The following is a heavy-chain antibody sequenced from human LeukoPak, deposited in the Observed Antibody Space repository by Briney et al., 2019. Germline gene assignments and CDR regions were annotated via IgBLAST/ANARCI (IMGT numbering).Heavy chain of an antibody. CDR1: GFTFSTYN. J-gene: IGHJ4*02. D-gene: IGHD6-19*01. V-gene: IGHV3-30-3*01. CDR3: AREQTIAVAGTIDY. Sequence: PGGSLRLSCAASGFTFSTYNMSWVRQAPGKGLEWVAIISYDGSNKYYADSVKGRFTISRDNSKNTLYLQMNSLRAEDTAVYYCAREQTIAVAGTIDYWGQGTLVTVSS. CDR2: ISYDGSNK.